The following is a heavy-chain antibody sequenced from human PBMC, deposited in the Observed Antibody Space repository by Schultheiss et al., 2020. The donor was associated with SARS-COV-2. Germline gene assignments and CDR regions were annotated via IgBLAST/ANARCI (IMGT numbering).Heavy chain of an antibody. V-gene: IGHV3-21*06. CDR1: GFTFSSYW. Sequence: GGSLRLSCAASGFTFSSYWMHWVRQAPGKGLVWVSSISSSSSYIYYADSVKGRFTISRDNAENSVSLQMSRLRVEDTAVYYCARDGDVAMVSGALDIWGQGTTVTVSS. CDR2: ISSSSSYI. J-gene: IGHJ6*02. CDR3: ARDGDVAMVSGALDI. D-gene: IGHD5-18*01.